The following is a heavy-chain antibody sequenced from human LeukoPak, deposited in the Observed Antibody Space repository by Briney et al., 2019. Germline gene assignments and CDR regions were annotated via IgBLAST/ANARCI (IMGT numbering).Heavy chain of an antibody. Sequence: PGGSLRLSCAASAFTLSSYGMGWVRQAPGKGLEWVAFIRYDGSNKYYADSVKGRFTISRDNSKNTLYLQMNSLRAEDTAVYYCAKDYYDSSGYYYHPYWGQGTLVTVSS. J-gene: IGHJ4*02. V-gene: IGHV3-30*02. CDR1: AFTLSSYG. CDR3: AKDYYDSSGYYYHPY. D-gene: IGHD3-22*01. CDR2: IRYDGSNK.